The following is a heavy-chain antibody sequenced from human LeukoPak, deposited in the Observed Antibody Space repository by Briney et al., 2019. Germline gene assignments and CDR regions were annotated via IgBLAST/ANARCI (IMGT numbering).Heavy chain of an antibody. J-gene: IGHJ4*02. CDR1: GFTFSGYA. CDR3: AKESPHFDY. V-gene: IGHV3-23*01. Sequence: GGSLRLSRAASGFTFSGYAMSWVRQAPGKGLEWVSVISGNSISTYYADSAKGRFTISRDNSKNTLYLQMNSLRAEDTAVYYCAKESPHFDYWGQGTLVTVSS. CDR2: ISGNSIST.